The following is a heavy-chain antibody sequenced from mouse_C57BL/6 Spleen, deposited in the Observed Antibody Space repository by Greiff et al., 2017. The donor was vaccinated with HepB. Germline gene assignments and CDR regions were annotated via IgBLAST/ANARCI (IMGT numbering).Heavy chain of an antibody. D-gene: IGHD1-1*01. V-gene: IGHV1-52*01. CDR2: IDPSDSET. J-gene: IGHJ1*03. CDR3: APFITTVVAGRYFDV. CDR1: GYTFTSYW. Sequence: QVQLQQPGAELVRPGSSVKLSCKASGYTFTSYWMHWVKQRPIQGLEWIGNIDPSDSETHYNQKFKDKATLTVDKSSSTAYMQLSSLTSEDSAVYYCAPFITTVVAGRYFDVWGTGTTVTVSS.